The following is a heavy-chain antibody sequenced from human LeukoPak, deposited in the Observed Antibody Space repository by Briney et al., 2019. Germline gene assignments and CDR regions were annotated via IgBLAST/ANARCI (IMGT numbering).Heavy chain of an antibody. CDR1: GGSFSNYF. D-gene: IGHD5-24*01. CDR2: IYYSGST. V-gene: IGHV4-59*01. Sequence: PSETLSLTYAVYGGSFSNYFWNWIRQPPGEGLEWIGYIYYSGSTNYNPSLKSRVTISVDTSKNQFSLKLSSVTAAETAVYYCAREGRYRYGYNEYHSYMDIWGKGTTVTVSS. J-gene: IGHJ6*03. CDR3: AREGRYRYGYNEYHSYMDI.